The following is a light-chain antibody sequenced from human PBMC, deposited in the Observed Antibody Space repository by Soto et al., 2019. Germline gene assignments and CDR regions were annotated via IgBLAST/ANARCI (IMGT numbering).Light chain of an antibody. J-gene: IGLJ2*01. CDR3: SSYAGSNNHVP. V-gene: IGLV2-8*01. Sequence: QSALTQPPSASGSPGQSVTISCTGTSSDVGGYHYVSWYQQHPGKAPKLMIYEVSKRPSGVPDRFSGSKSGNTASLTVSGLQAEDEADYYCSSYAGSNNHVPFGRGTKVTVL. CDR1: SSDVGGYHY. CDR2: EVS.